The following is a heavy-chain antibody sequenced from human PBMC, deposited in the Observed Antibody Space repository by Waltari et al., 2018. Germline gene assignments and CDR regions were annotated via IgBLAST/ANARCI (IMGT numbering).Heavy chain of an antibody. D-gene: IGHD6-6*01. Sequence: EVQLVESGGGLVQPGRSLRLSCAASGFNFGDHVMHWVRQAPGKCLEWVSGISWNNNNIDYADSARGRFTISRDNAKNTLYLQMNSLRTEDTALYYCAKDMGAARHYNFEDWGQGTLVTVSS. J-gene: IGHJ4*02. CDR2: ISWNNNNI. V-gene: IGHV3-9*01. CDR3: AKDMGAARHYNFED. CDR1: GFNFGDHV.